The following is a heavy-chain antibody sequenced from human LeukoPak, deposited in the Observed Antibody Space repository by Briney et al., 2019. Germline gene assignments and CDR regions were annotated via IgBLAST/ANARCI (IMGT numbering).Heavy chain of an antibody. J-gene: IGHJ3*02. V-gene: IGHV3-21*01. D-gene: IGHD6-13*01. CDR3: ARGDYSSRSNAFDI. Sequence: GGSLRLSCAASGFTFSSYSMNWVRQAPGKGLEWVSSISSSSYIYYADSVKGRFTISRDNAKNSLYLQMNSLRAEDTAVYYCARGDYSSRSNAFDIWGQGTMVTVSS. CDR1: GFTFSSYS. CDR2: ISSSSYI.